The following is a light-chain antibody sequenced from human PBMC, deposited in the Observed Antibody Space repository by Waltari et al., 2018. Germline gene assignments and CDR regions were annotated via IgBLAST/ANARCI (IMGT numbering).Light chain of an antibody. Sequence: ELVMTQSPATLSVSPGERATLSCRASHSIGIYLAWFQQKPGQAPRLLIYHASTRATGIPARLSGSGSGTEFTLTISSLQSEDFAVYYCQQYYDGRTFGQGTKLEIK. J-gene: IGKJ2*01. CDR2: HAS. CDR1: HSIGIY. CDR3: QQYYDGRT. V-gene: IGKV3-15*01.